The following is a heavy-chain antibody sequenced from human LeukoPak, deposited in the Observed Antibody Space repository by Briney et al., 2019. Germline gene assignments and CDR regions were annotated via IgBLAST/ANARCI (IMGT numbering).Heavy chain of an antibody. CDR3: ARDSSYYGSGSYP. Sequence: NSSETLSLTCTVSGGSISSYYWSWIRQPPGKGLEWIGYIYYSGSTNYNPSLKSRVTISVDTSKNQFSLKLSSVTAADTAMYYCARDSSYYGSGSYPWGQGTLATVSS. CDR2: IYYSGST. J-gene: IGHJ5*02. D-gene: IGHD3-10*01. CDR1: GGSISSYY. V-gene: IGHV4-59*01.